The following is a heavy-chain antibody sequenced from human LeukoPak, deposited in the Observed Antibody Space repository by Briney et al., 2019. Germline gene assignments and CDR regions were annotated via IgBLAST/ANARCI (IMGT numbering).Heavy chain of an antibody. CDR2: IYYSGST. V-gene: IGHV4-59*11. D-gene: IGHD6-6*01. Sequence: PSETLSLTRTVSGGSISSHYWSWIRQPPGKGLEWIGYIYYSGSTNYNPSLKSRVTISVDTSKNQFSLKLSSVTAADTAVYYCARGSSSSGVDYFDYWGQGTLVTVSS. CDR1: GGSISSHY. CDR3: ARGSSSSGVDYFDY. J-gene: IGHJ4*02.